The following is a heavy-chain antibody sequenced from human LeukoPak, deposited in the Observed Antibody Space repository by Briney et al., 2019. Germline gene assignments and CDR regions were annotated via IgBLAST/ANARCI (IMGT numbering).Heavy chain of an antibody. J-gene: IGHJ4*02. CDR1: GYTFTGFY. V-gene: IGHV1-2*02. CDR2: VNPDSGGT. Sequence: ALVKVSCKASGYTFTGFYMHWVRQAPGQGLECMGWVNPDSGGTSYARKFQGRVTLTRDTSISTAYMDLRRLRSDDTAVYYCARDHGSGSYYVMSDWGQGTLVTVSS. D-gene: IGHD3-10*01. CDR3: ARDHGSGSYYVMSD.